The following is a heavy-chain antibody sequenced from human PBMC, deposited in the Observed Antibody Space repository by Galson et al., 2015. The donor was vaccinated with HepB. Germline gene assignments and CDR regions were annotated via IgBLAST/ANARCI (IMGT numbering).Heavy chain of an antibody. V-gene: IGHV4-39*07. CDR2: IYYSGST. Sequence: ETLSLTCTVSGGSVSSSSYYWGWIRQPPGKGLEWIGSIYYSGSTYYNPSLKSRVTISVDTSKNQFSLKLSSVTAADTAVYYCARVESYDFWSGHIFRGMDVWGKGTTVTVSS. CDR3: ARVESYDFWSGHIFRGMDV. CDR1: GGSVSSSSYY. D-gene: IGHD3-3*01. J-gene: IGHJ6*04.